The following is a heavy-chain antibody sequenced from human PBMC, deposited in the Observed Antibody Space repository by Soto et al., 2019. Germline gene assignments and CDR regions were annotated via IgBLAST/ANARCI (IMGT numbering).Heavy chain of an antibody. V-gene: IGHV3-74*01. CDR3: ARGTQTTVTTRLFDC. D-gene: IGHD4-17*01. J-gene: IGHJ4*02. CDR2: INPDGSTT. CDR1: GFTLSRYW. Sequence: GGSLRLSCAASGFTLSRYWVHWVRQVPGKGLVWVSRINPDGSTTNYADSVKGRFTVPRDNAKNTLYLQMNSLRAEDTAVYYCARGTQTTVTTRLFDCWGQGTLVTVSS.